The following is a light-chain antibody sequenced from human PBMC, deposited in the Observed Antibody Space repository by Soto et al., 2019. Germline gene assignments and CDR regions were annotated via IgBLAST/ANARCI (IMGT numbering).Light chain of an antibody. CDR2: GAS. V-gene: IGKV3-15*01. CDR1: QSINSE. J-gene: IGKJ2*01. CDR3: QQGHNWPLT. Sequence: EIEMTQSPATLSLSPEERAALSCRASQSINSELAWYQQKPGQPPRLLIYGASTRATGVPARFTGSESGSEFTLTISGLQSEDFAVYYCQQGHNWPLTFGQGTRLEI.